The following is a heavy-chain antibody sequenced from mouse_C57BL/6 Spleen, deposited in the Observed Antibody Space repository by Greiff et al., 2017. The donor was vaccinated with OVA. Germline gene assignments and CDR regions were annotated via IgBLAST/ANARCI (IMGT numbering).Heavy chain of an antibody. CDR3: ARGYYGLYFDY. CDR2: IDPSDSET. V-gene: IGHV1-52*01. Sequence: VKLQQPGAELVRPGSSVKLSCKASGYTFTSYWMHWVKQRPIQGLEWIGNIDPSDSETHYNQKFKDKATLTVDKSSSTAYMQLSSLTSEDSAVYYCARGYYGLYFDYWGQGTTLTVSS. D-gene: IGHD1-2*01. CDR1: GYTFTSYW. J-gene: IGHJ2*01.